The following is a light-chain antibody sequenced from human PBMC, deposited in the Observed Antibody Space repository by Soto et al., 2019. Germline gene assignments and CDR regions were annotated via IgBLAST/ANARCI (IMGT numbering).Light chain of an antibody. V-gene: IGKV3-20*01. J-gene: IGKJ4*01. CDR2: GVS. Sequence: EVVLTQSPGTLSLSPGESATLSCRASQSVSSNYLAWYQQKPGQAPRLLIYGVSTRATGIPDRFSGSGSGTDFSLTISRLEPEDLALYDCQQYFTSPLTFGGGTKVEIK. CDR3: QQYFTSPLT. CDR1: QSVSSNY.